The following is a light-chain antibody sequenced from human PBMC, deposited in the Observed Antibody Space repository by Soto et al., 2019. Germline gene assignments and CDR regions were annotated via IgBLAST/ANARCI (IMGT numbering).Light chain of an antibody. V-gene: IGLV2-14*01. CDR2: EVN. CDR1: STDVGSHNY. J-gene: IGLJ2*01. CDR3: RSSTINNTVV. Sequence: QSVLTQAASVSESPGQSISLSCGGTSTDVGSHNYVSWYQQHPGKAPKLIIFEVNNRPSGVSHRFSGSKSGNTASLTISDLPGVDEADYYCRSSTINNTVVFGGATQLTVL.